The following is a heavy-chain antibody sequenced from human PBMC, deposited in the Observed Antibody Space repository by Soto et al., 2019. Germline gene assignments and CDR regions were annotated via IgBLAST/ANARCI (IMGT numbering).Heavy chain of an antibody. J-gene: IGHJ4*02. CDR1: GFIFSNYA. D-gene: IGHD2-15*01. V-gene: IGHV3-23*01. Sequence: GGSLRLSCAPSGFIFSNYAMSWVRQARGKGLEWVSAISGSGADTYYTESVKGRFTISRDNFKNTLYLQMNSLRAEDTAVYYCAKGTGRGGGSVFDYWGQGTLVTVS. CDR3: AKGTGRGGGSVFDY. CDR2: ISGSGADT.